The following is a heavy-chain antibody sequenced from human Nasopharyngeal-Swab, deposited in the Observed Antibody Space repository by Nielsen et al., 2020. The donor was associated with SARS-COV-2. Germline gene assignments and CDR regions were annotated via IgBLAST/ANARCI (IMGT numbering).Heavy chain of an antibody. J-gene: IGHJ5*02. V-gene: IGHV4-38-2*01. CDR3: ARLGEFDP. CDR1: GFTVNSNF. CDR2: IYHSGST. Sequence: GSLRLSCAASGFTVNSNFMTWVRQAPGKGLEWIGSIYHSGSTYYNPSLKSRVTISVDTSKNQFSLKLSSVTAADTAVYYCARLGEFDPWGQGTLVTVSS. D-gene: IGHD3-16*01.